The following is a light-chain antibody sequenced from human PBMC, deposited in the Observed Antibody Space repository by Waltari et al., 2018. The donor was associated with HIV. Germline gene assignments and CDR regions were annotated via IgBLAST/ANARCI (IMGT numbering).Light chain of an antibody. V-gene: IGLV2-14*03. J-gene: IGLJ2*01. CDR1: RDDLGWY. CDR2: DVT. Sequence: QSAPTQPASGSGPPGPSITLPCPGTRDDLGWYGAWYQKYPGKAPKLLIFDVTQRPSGVSDRFSGSKSANTASLTISGLQAEDEADYFCSSYMSTNRLFGGGTRLTVL. CDR3: SSYMSTNRL.